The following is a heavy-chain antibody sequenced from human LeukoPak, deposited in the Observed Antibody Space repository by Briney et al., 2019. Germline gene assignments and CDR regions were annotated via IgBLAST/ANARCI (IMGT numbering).Heavy chain of an antibody. J-gene: IGHJ5*02. CDR3: ARLGSSGYNWFDP. CDR1: GGSISSSSYY. V-gene: IGHV4-39*07. D-gene: IGHD6-6*01. CDR2: IYHSGST. Sequence: SETLSLTCTVSGGSISSSSYYWGWIRQPPGKGLEWIGSIYHSGSTNYNPSLKSRVTISVDKSKNQFSLKLSSVTAADTAVYYCARLGSSGYNWFDPWGQGTLVTVSS.